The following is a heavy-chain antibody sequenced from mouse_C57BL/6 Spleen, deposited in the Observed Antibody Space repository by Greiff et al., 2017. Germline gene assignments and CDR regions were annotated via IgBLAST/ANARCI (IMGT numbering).Heavy chain of an antibody. CDR3: ARTLFDY. Sequence: QVQLQQSGPELVKPGASVKISCKASGYAFSSSWMNWVKQRPGKGLEWIGRIYPGDGDTNYNGKFKGKATLTADKSSSTAYMQLSSLTSEDSAVYFCARTLFDYWGQGTTLTVSS. CDR2: IYPGDGDT. CDR1: GYAFSSSW. V-gene: IGHV1-82*01. J-gene: IGHJ2*01.